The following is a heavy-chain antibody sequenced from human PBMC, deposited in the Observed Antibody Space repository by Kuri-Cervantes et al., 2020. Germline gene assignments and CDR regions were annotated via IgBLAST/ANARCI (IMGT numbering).Heavy chain of an antibody. V-gene: IGHV3-7*04. CDR1: GFTFSDSA. J-gene: IGHJ4*02. CDR3: ARPRRFGDRGTDNPYFDY. D-gene: IGHD3-10*01. Sequence: GGSLRLSCAASGFTFSDSAMHWVRQAPGKGLEWMANIKQDGSEKYYVDSVKGRFTISRDDAKNSLYLQMNSLRAEDTAVYYCARPRRFGDRGTDNPYFDYWGQGTLVTVSS. CDR2: IKQDGSEK.